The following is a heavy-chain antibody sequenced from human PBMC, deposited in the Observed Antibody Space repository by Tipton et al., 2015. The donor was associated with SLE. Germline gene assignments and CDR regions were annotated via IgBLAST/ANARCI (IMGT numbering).Heavy chain of an antibody. CDR1: GGSISDYY. CDR3: AKVLPTVYGAFDV. Sequence: LRLSCTVSGGSISDYYWSWIRHPAGRGLEWIGRLFTDGSTRYNPSLKSRVTISVDTSKNQFSLRLESVTAADTAVYFCAKVLPTVYGAFDVWGQGTVLTVSS. V-gene: IGHV4-4*07. CDR2: LFTDGST. D-gene: IGHD2/OR15-2a*01. J-gene: IGHJ3*01.